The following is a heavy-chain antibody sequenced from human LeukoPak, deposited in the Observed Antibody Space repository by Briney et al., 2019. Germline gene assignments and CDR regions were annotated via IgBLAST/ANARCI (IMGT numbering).Heavy chain of an antibody. D-gene: IGHD1-7*01. V-gene: IGHV4-59*11. J-gene: IGHJ4*02. CDR3: ARINYSADVDF. CDR2: IYYSGST. CDR1: GGSFSGHC. Sequence: SSETLSLTCTVSGGSFSGHCWSWIRQPPGKGLQWIGYIYYSGSTNYNPSLKSRVTLSLDTSKNQFSLKLTSVTAADTAVYYCARINYSADVDFWGQGTLVTVSS.